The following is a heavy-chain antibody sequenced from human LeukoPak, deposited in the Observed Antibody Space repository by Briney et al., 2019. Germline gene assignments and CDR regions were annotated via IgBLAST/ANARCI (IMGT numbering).Heavy chain of an antibody. D-gene: IGHD3-16*01. CDR2: ISAYNGNT. Sequence: ASVKVSCKASGYTFTSYGISWVRQAPGQGLEWMGWISAYNGNTNYAQKLQGRGTMTTDRSTSTAYMELRSLTSDDTAVYYCARSDVWGELHLDYWGQGTLVTVSS. CDR3: ARSDVWGELHLDY. CDR1: GYTFTSYG. V-gene: IGHV1-18*01. J-gene: IGHJ4*02.